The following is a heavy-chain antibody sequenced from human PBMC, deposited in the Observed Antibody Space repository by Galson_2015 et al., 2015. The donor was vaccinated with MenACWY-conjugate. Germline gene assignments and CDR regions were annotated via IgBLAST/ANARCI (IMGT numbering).Heavy chain of an antibody. D-gene: IGHD1-20*01. J-gene: IGHJ5*02. CDR2: IRHDGSEK. Sequence: SLRLSCAAYGFTFSGFWMGWVRQSPGKGLEWVAYIRHDGSEKYYVDSVNGRFTNSRDNAKNSVFLQMSSLRAEDTALYYCARGRPTIHRTHNFCQPTLFNPWGEGTLVAVSS. CDR3: ARGRPTIHRTHNFCQPTLFNP. CDR1: GFTFSGFW. V-gene: IGHV3-7*03.